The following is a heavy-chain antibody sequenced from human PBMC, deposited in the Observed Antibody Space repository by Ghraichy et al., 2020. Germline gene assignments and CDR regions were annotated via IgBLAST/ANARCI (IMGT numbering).Heavy chain of an antibody. CDR3: ARAEQVAAAGGGFDP. CDR2: IYHSGTT. V-gene: IGHV4-30-2*01. Sequence: TLSLTCAVSGGSISSGGYSWSWIRQPPGKGLEWIASIYHSGTTYYNPSLKSRVTSSVDTSNNQFSLRLSSVTAADTAVYYCARAEQVAAAGGGFDPWGQGTLVTVSS. D-gene: IGHD6-13*01. J-gene: IGHJ5*02. CDR1: GGSISSGGYS.